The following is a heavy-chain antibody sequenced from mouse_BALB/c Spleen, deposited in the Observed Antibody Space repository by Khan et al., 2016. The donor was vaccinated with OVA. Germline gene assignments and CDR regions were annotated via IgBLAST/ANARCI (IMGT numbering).Heavy chain of an antibody. CDR1: GFSLNNYS. CDR3: ARRGYDYGRGALFAY. J-gene: IGHJ3*01. V-gene: IGHV2-2*02. Sequence: QVQLKQSGPGLVQPSQSLSITCTVSGFSLNNYSVHWVRQSPGKGLEWLGVIWSAGSTDYNAAFISSLTISQDNSRSRVFFKMNSLQPNDTAIYYCARRGYDYGRGALFAYWGQGTLVTVSA. D-gene: IGHD2-4*01. CDR2: IWSAGST.